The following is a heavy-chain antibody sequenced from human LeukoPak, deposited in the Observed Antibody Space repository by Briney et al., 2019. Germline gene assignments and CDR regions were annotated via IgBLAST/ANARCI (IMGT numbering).Heavy chain of an antibody. J-gene: IGHJ5*02. CDR2: IYYSGST. Sequence: SQTLSLTCTVSGGSISSYYWSWIRQPPGKGLEWNGYIYYSGSTNDNPSLKSRVTISVDTSKHQFSLKLNSVTAADTAVYYCARLGGWSSSWSRGWFDPWGQGTLVTVSS. CDR3: ARLGGWSSSWSRGWFDP. D-gene: IGHD6-13*01. CDR1: GGSISSYY. V-gene: IGHV4-59*08.